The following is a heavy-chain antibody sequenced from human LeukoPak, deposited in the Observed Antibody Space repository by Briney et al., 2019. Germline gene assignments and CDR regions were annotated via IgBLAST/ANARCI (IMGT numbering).Heavy chain of an antibody. V-gene: IGHV4-34*01. J-gene: IGHJ4*02. CDR2: INHSGST. CDR3: ARGSARGGRQRGTPVYFDY. Sequence: PGGSLRLSCAASGFTFSSYAMSWARQAPGKGLEWIGEINHSGSTNYNPSLKSRVTISVDTSKNQFSLKLSSVTAADTAVYYCARGSARGGRQRGTPVYFDYWGQGTLVTVSS. CDR1: GFTFSSYA. D-gene: IGHD3-16*01.